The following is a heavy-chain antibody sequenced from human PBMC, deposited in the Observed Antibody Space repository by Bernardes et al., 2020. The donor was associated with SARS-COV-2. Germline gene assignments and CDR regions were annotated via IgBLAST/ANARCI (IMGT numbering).Heavy chain of an antibody. CDR2: IKEDGSEK. D-gene: IGHD6-13*01. CDR1: GFIFSSYW. V-gene: IGHV3-7*01. J-gene: IGHJ3*02. Sequence: GGSLRLSCAASGFIFSSYWMSWVRQAPGKGLEWVANIKEDGSEKYYVDSVKGRFTLSRDSAKNSLFLQMNSLRAGDTAVYYCAKIAATGNAFDIWGQGTMVTVSS. CDR3: AKIAATGNAFDI.